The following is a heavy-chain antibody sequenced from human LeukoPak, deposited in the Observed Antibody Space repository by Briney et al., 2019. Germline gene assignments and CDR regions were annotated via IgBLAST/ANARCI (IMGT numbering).Heavy chain of an antibody. CDR2: IWYDGSNK. V-gene: IGHV3-33*08. CDR3: ARYSSGWYYYGMDV. J-gene: IGHJ6*04. Sequence: GGSLRLSCAASGFTFSSYAMHWVRQAPGKGLEWVAVIWYDGSNKYYADSVKGRFTISRDNSKNTLYLQMNSLRAEDTAVYYCARYSSGWYYYGMDVWGKGTTVTVSS. D-gene: IGHD6-19*01. CDR1: GFTFSSYA.